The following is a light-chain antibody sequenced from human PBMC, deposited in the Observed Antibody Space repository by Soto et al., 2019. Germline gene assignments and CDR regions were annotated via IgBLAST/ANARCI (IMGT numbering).Light chain of an antibody. CDR3: QQYNNWPLT. CDR2: GAS. J-gene: IGKJ4*01. CDR1: QNINRK. Sequence: EIVMTQSPATLSLSPMEIATVSFMASQNINRKLARYQQKPGQAPRLLIYGASTRATGIPARFSGSGSGTEFTLTISSLQSEDFAVYYCQQYNNWPLTFGGGTKVDIK. V-gene: IGKV3-15*01.